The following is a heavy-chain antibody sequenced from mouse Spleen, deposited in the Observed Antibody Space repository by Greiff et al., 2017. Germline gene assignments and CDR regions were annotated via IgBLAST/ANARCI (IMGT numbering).Heavy chain of an antibody. CDR3: ARGLNYYDGSYYAMDY. CDR1: GYTFTDYN. J-gene: IGHJ4*01. V-gene: IGHV1-18*01. D-gene: IGHD1-1*01. Sequence: VQLQQSGPELVKPGASVKIPCKASGYTFTDYNMDWVKQSHGKSLEWIGDINPNNGGTIYNQKFKGKATLTVDKSSSTAYMELRSLTSEDTAVYYCARGLNYYDGSYYAMDYWGQGTSVTVSS. CDR2: INPNNGGT.